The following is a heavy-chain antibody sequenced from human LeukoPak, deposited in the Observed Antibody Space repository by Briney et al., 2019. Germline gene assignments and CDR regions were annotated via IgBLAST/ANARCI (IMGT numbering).Heavy chain of an antibody. D-gene: IGHD3-3*01. CDR2: IWYDGSNK. J-gene: IGHJ4*02. Sequence: SCKASGGTFSSYGMHWVRQAPGKGLEWVAVIWYDGSNKYYGDSVKGRFTISRDNSKKKLYLQMNSLRTEDTAVYFCARDGGVRDFFSGYSFWGQGTLVTVSS. V-gene: IGHV3-33*01. CDR1: GGTFSSYG. CDR3: ARDGGVRDFFSGYSF.